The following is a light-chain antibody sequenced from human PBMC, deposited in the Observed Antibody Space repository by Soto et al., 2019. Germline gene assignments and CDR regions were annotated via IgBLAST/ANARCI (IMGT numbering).Light chain of an antibody. CDR2: GDG. CDR3: QSYDSSLSVV. V-gene: IGLV1-40*01. Sequence: QSVLTQPPSVSEAPGQRVTISYTGSSSNIGAGYDVHWYQQLPGTAPKLLIFGDGNRPSGVPDRFSGSKSGTSASLAITGRQAEDEAEYYCQSYDSSLSVVFGGGTKLTVL. CDR1: SSNIGAGYD. J-gene: IGLJ3*02.